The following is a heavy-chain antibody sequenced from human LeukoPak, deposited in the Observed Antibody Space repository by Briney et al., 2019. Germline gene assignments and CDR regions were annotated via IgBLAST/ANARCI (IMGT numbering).Heavy chain of an antibody. D-gene: IGHD3-10*02. V-gene: IGHV3-21*01. CDR3: AELGITMIGGV. Sequence: GGSLRLSCAASGFTFSRYSMNWVRQAPGKGLEWVSSITSSSTYIYYADSVKGRFTISRDNAKNSLYLQMNSLRAEDTAVYYCAELGITMIGGVWGKGTTVTISS. CDR1: GFTFSRYS. J-gene: IGHJ6*04. CDR2: ITSSSTYI.